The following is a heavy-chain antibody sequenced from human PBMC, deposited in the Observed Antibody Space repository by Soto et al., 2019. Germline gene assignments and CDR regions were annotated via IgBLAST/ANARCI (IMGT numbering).Heavy chain of an antibody. D-gene: IGHD1-26*01. J-gene: IGHJ4*02. CDR3: AKEALGGATSDY. V-gene: IGHV3-23*01. Sequence: EVQLLESGGGLVQPGGSLRLSCAASGFTFTTYAMNWVRQAPGKGLEWVSAISGSGGSTYYADSVKGRFTISRDNSKNTLYLQMNSLRAEDTAVYYGAKEALGGATSDYWGQGTLVTVSS. CDR2: ISGSGGST. CDR1: GFTFTTYA.